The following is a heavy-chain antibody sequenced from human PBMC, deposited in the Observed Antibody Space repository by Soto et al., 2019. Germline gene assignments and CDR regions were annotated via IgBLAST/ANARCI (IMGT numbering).Heavy chain of an antibody. D-gene: IGHD2-2*01. J-gene: IGHJ6*02. CDR3: ARDLVVVPAAIDYYYGMDV. CDR1: GFTFSSYA. CDR2: ISYDGSNK. V-gene: IGHV3-30-3*01. Sequence: QVQLVESGGGVVQPGRSLRLSCAASGFTFSSYAMHWVRQAPGKGLEWVAVISYDGSNKYYADSLKGRFTISRDNSKNTLYLQMNSLRAEDTAVYYCARDLVVVPAAIDYYYGMDVWGQGTTVTVSS.